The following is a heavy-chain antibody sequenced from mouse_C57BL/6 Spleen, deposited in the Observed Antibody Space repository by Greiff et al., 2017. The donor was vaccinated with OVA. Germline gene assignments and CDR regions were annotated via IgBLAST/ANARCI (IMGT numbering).Heavy chain of an antibody. J-gene: IGHJ2*01. CDR3: AREGIATVGDY. CDR1: GFTFSDYG. D-gene: IGHD1-1*01. V-gene: IGHV5-17*01. CDR2: ISSGSSTI. Sequence: EVKLMESGGGLVKPGGSLKLSCAASGFTFSDYGMHWVRQAPEKGLEWVAYISSGSSTIYYADTVKGRFTISRDNAKNTLFLQMTSLRSEDTAMYYCAREGIATVGDYWGQGTTLTVSS.